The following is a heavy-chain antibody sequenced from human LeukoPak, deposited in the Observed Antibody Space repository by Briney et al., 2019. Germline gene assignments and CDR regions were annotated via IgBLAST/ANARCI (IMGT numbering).Heavy chain of an antibody. V-gene: IGHV3-74*01. CDR2: INSDGSST. CDR1: GFTFSSYW. CDR3: ARDSLVAAAFDY. J-gene: IGHJ4*02. D-gene: IGHD6-13*01. Sequence: PGGSLRLSRAASGFTFSSYWVHWVRQAPGKGLVWVSRINSDGSSTSYADSVKGRFTISRDNAKNTLYLQMNSLRAEDTAVYYCARDSLVAAAFDYWGQGTLVTVSS.